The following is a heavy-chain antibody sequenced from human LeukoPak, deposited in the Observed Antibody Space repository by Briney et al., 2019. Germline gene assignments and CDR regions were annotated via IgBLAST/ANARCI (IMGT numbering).Heavy chain of an antibody. D-gene: IGHD6-19*01. CDR3: AREGSGSSGWFYYFDY. J-gene: IGHJ4*02. CDR1: GGTFSSYA. Sequence: SVKVSCKASGGTFSSYAISWVRQAPGQGLEWMGGIIPIFGTANYAQKFQGRVTITADKSTSTAYMELSSLRSEDTAVYYCAREGSGSSGWFYYFDYWGQGTLVTVSS. V-gene: IGHV1-69*06. CDR2: IIPIFGTA.